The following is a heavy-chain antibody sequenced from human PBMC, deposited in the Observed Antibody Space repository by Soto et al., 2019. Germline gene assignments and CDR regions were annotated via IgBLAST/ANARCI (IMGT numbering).Heavy chain of an antibody. CDR3: VRIRYKFPSSVLGLDP. D-gene: IGHD3-16*02. J-gene: IGHJ5*02. CDR2: INHVGGT. V-gene: IGHV4-34*01. Sequence: SETLSLTCAVYGGFLSESYWTWIRQPPGKGLEWIGEINHVGGTNYNPSLKSRVTMSVDTSQNQFSLRLISVTAADTAMYFCVRIRYKFPSSVLGLDPWGQGTPVTVS. CDR1: GGFLSESY.